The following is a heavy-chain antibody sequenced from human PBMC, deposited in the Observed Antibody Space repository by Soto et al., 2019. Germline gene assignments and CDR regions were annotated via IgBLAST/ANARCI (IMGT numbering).Heavy chain of an antibody. V-gene: IGHV3-66*01. J-gene: IGHJ6*02. Sequence: PASGFTVSSNYMSWVRQAPGKGLEWVSVIYSGGSTYYADSVKGRFTISRDNSKNTLYLQMNSLRAEDTAVYYCARDRRTTDGMDAWGQGTTVTVSS. CDR2: IYSGGST. CDR3: ARDRRTTDGMDA. CDR1: GFTVSSNY. D-gene: IGHD1-7*01.